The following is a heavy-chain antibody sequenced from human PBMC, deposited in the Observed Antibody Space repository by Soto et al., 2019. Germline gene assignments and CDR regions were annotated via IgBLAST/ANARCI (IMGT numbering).Heavy chain of an antibody. CDR1: GFTFSSYA. Sequence: QVQLVESGGGVVQPGRSLRLSCAASGFTFSSYAMHWVRQAPGKGLEWVAVISYDGSNKYYADSVKGRFTISRDNSKNTLYLQMNSLRAEDTAVYYCARDAGGDLPYYYYGMDVW. CDR3: ARDAGGDLPYYYYGMDV. CDR2: ISYDGSNK. J-gene: IGHJ6*01. D-gene: IGHD4-17*01. V-gene: IGHV3-30-3*01.